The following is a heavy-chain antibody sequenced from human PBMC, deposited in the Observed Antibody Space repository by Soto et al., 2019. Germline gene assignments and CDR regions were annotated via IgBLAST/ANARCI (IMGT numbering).Heavy chain of an antibody. CDR1: GFTFSSNS. V-gene: IGHV3-23*01. D-gene: IGHD3-10*01. Sequence: PGGSLRLSCAASGFTFSSNSMSWVRQAPGKGLEWVSAISDSGDRIYYVDSAKGRFTISRDNAKNSLYLQMNSLRAEDTAVYYCARGITMVRGPIQNYYYYGMDVWGQGTTVTVSS. CDR2: ISDSGDRI. CDR3: ARGITMVRGPIQNYYYYGMDV. J-gene: IGHJ6*02.